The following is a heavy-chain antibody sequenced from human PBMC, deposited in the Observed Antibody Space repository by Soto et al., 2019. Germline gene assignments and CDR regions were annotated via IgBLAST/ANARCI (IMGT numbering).Heavy chain of an antibody. D-gene: IGHD6-19*01. CDR1: GGTFSSYA. Sequence: SVKVSCKASGGTFSSYAISWVRQAPGQGLEWMGGIIPIFGTANYAQKFQGRVTITAGKSTSTAYMELSSLRSEDTAVYYCARRTIAVAGYFDYWGQGTLVTVSS. V-gene: IGHV1-69*06. J-gene: IGHJ4*02. CDR2: IIPIFGTA. CDR3: ARRTIAVAGYFDY.